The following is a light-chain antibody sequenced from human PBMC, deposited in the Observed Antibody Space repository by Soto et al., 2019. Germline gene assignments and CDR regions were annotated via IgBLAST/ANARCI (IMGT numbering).Light chain of an antibody. Sequence: QSALTQPASVSGSPGQSITISCTGTSSDIGGYNYVSWYQQHPDKAPKLMIYDVSNRPSGVSNRFSGSKSVNTYSLTISGLQAEDEADYYCSSFTSSRTYVFGTGTKLTVL. J-gene: IGLJ1*01. V-gene: IGLV2-14*03. CDR3: SSFTSSRTYV. CDR2: DVS. CDR1: SSDIGGYNY.